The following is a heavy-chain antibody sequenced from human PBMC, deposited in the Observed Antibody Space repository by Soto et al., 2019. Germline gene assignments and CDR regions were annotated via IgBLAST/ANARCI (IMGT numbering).Heavy chain of an antibody. J-gene: IGHJ5*02. V-gene: IGHV3-23*01. Sequence: GGSLRLSCAASGFIFENFGIIWVRHSALKGLEWISSISGSGFKKYYADSVKGRFTISRDNSKSTVYLELNNLSAEDTAVYHCAKNQGVELVPLATVDWFDPWGQGSVVTVSS. D-gene: IGHD1-26*01. CDR3: AKNQGVELVPLATVDWFDP. CDR1: GFIFENFG. CDR2: ISGSGFKK.